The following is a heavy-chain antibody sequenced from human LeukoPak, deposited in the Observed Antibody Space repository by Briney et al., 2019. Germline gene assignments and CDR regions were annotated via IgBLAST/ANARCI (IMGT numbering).Heavy chain of an antibody. V-gene: IGHV4-59*08. D-gene: IGHD3-9*01. CDR1: GGSISSYY. CDR2: IYYSGST. CDR3: ASTSVLRYFDWLPYPDY. J-gene: IGHJ4*02. Sequence: SETLSLTCTVSGGSISSYYWSWIRQPPGKGLEWIGYIYYSGSTNYNPSLKSRVTISVDTSKNQFSLKLSSVTAADTAVYYCASTSVLRYFDWLPYPDYWSQGTLVTVSS.